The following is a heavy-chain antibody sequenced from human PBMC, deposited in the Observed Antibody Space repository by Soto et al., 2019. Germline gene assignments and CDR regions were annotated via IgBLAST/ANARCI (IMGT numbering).Heavy chain of an antibody. V-gene: IGHV4-59*08. D-gene: IGHD6-19*01. CDR2: IYYSGST. J-gene: IGHJ4*02. CDR3: ARGGGGWPADY. CDR1: GGSISSYY. Sequence: SETLSLTCTVSGGSISSYYWIWIRQPPVKGLEWIGYIYYSGSTNYNPSLKSRVTISVDTSKNQFSLKLSSVTAADTAVYYCARGGGGWPADYWGQGTLVTVSS.